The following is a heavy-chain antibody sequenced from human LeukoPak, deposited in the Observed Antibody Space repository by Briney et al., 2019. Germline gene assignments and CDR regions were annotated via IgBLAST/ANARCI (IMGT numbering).Heavy chain of an antibody. J-gene: IGHJ5*02. Sequence: GGSLRLSRAASGFTFSSYSMNWVRQAPGKGLEWVSYISSSSSTIYYADSVKGRFTISRDNAKNSLYLQMSSLRDEDTAVYYCARDVSPLRYFDSGAVNWFDPWGEGTLGTVSS. V-gene: IGHV3-48*02. CDR1: GFTFSSYS. D-gene: IGHD3-9*01. CDR3: ARDVSPLRYFDSGAVNWFDP. CDR2: ISSSSSTI.